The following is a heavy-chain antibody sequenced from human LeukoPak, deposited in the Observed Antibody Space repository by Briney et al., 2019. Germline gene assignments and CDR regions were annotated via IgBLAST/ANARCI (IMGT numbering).Heavy chain of an antibody. CDR3: ASGSGSYFSAFQH. CDR2: INAGNGNT. J-gene: IGHJ1*01. D-gene: IGHD1-26*01. CDR1: GYTFTSYA. V-gene: IGHV1-3*01. Sequence: GASVKVSCKASGYTFTSYAMHWVRQAPGQRLEWMGWINAGNGNTKYSQKFQGRVTMTRDTSTSTVYMELSSLRSEDTAVYYCASGSGSYFSAFQHWGQGTLVTVSS.